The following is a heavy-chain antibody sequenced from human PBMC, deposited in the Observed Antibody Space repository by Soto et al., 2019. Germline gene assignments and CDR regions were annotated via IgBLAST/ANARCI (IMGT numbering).Heavy chain of an antibody. D-gene: IGHD2-15*01. Sequence: PGGSLRLSCAASGFTFSSYSMNWVRQAPGKGLEWVSSISSSSSYIYYADSVKGRFTISRDNAKNSLYLQMNSLRAEDTAVYYCARARRGKLLGNYYYYGMDVWGQGTTVTVSS. CDR3: ARARRGKLLGNYYYYGMDV. CDR1: GFTFSSYS. J-gene: IGHJ6*02. CDR2: ISSSSSYI. V-gene: IGHV3-21*01.